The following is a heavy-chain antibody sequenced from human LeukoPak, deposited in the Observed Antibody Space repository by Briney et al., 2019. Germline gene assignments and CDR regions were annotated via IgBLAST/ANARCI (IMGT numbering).Heavy chain of an antibody. CDR3: AREARYCSGGSCYPFKFDY. CDR2: IITTLGIA. V-gene: IGHV1-69*04. J-gene: IGHJ4*02. D-gene: IGHD2-15*01. Sequence: GASVKVSCKASGGTFSTYAITWVRQAPGQPLEWMGRIITTLGIANYAQNFHGRVTTTADKTTPTAYMQLSSPRSEDTAVYYCAREARYCSGGSCYPFKFDYWGQGTLVTVSS. CDR1: GGTFSTYA.